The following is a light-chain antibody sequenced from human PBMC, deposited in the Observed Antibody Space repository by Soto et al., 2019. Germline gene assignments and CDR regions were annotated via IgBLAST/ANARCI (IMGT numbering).Light chain of an antibody. Sequence: QSVLTQPPSASGSPGQSVTISCTGTSSDVGGYNYVSWYQQHPGKAPKLMIYEVSKWPSGVPDRFSGSKSGNTASLTVSGLQAEDEADYYCSSYAGSNHVVFGGGTKVTVL. CDR1: SSDVGGYNY. CDR3: SSYAGSNHVV. V-gene: IGLV2-8*01. J-gene: IGLJ2*01. CDR2: EVS.